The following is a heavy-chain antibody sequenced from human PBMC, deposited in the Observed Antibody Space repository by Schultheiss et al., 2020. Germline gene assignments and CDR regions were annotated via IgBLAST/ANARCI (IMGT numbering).Heavy chain of an antibody. J-gene: IGHJ4*02. Sequence: WGSLRLSCAASGFTFSNAWMSWVRQAPGKGLEWVSAISGSGGSTYYADSVKGRFTISRDNSKNTLYLQMNSLRAEDTAVYYCARASDDSSGYSQNWGQGTLVTVSS. CDR3: ARASDDSSGYSQN. V-gene: IGHV3-23*01. D-gene: IGHD3-22*01. CDR2: ISGSGGST. CDR1: GFTFSNAW.